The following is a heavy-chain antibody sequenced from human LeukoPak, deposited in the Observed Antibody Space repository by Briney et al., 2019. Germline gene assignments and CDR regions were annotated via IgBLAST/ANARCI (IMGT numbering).Heavy chain of an antibody. CDR3: ARDLATVTPTQTTTFDY. D-gene: IGHD4-17*01. CDR2: ISAYNGNT. J-gene: IGHJ4*02. Sequence: ASVKVSCKASGYTFTSYGISWVRQAPGQGVEWMGWISAYNGNTNYAQKLQGRVTMTTDTSTSTAYMELRSLRSDDTAVYYCARDLATVTPTQTTTFDYWGQGTLVNVSS. V-gene: IGHV1-18*04. CDR1: GYTFTSYG.